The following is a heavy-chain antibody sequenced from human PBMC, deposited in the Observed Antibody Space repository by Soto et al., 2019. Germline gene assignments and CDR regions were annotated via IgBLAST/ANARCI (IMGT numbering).Heavy chain of an antibody. Sequence: PGGSLRLSCVASGFTFSRYTMNWVRQAPGKGLEWVAGLIGSSGRTEYADSVKGRFTMSRDTSNNILYLQMNSLKVEDTAEYYCAKDRHPDGIWTFDSWGQGTLVTVSS. J-gene: IGHJ4*02. CDR1: GFTFSRYT. CDR3: AKDRHPDGIWTFDS. CDR2: LIGSSGRT. D-gene: IGHD3-9*01. V-gene: IGHV3-23*01.